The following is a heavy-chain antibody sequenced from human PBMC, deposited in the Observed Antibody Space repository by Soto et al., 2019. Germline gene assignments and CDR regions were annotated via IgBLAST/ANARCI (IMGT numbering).Heavy chain of an antibody. D-gene: IGHD3-16*01. CDR1: GGSISSDDFY. J-gene: IGHJ4*02. CDR2: IYFNGNT. CDR3: ASVTFGGVVLAH. Sequence: SETLSLTCIVSGGSISSDDFYWTWIRQPPGKGLEWIGYIYFNGNTNYNPSLRRRVTISIDTSKKQISLNLTSVTDAETAVYYCASVTFGGVVLAHWGQGTQVTVSS. V-gene: IGHV4-61*08.